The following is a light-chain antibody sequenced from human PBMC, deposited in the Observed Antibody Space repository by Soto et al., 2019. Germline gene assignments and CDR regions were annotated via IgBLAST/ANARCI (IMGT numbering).Light chain of an antibody. CDR1: QSISSW. CDR2: GTS. V-gene: IGKV1-39*01. Sequence: DIQMTQSPSTLSGSVGDRVTITCRASQSISSWLAWYQQKPGKAPKLLIYGTSTLESGVPSRFSGSGSETDFSLTISSLQPEDFTTYYCQQSYSTPRPFGQGTRVEIK. J-gene: IGKJ1*01. CDR3: QQSYSTPRP.